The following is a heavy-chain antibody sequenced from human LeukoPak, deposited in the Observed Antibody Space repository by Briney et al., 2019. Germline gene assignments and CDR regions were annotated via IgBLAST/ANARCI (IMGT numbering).Heavy chain of an antibody. Sequence: SETLSLTCTVSGGSISSSSYYWGWIRQPPGKGLEWIGSIYYSGSTYYNPSLKSRVTISVDTSKNQFSLKLSSVTAADTAVYYCSGRAFYYYYMDVWGKGTTVTVSS. D-gene: IGHD5-12*01. CDR1: GGSISSSSYY. J-gene: IGHJ6*03. CDR2: IYYSGST. V-gene: IGHV4-39*01. CDR3: SGRAFYYYYMDV.